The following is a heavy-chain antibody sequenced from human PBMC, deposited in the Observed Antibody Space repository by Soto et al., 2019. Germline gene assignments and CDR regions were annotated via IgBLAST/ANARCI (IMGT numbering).Heavy chain of an antibody. V-gene: IGHV4-4*02. D-gene: IGHD1-26*01. Sequence: QVQLQESGPGLVKPSGTLSLTCAVSGGSIRSNNWWSWVRQPPGKGLEWIGEIFHSGSTNYNPSPKPRVTISVDKSKHPFSLKLSSVTAADTAVYYCARVFSGSYSDYWGQGTLVTVSS. CDR2: IFHSGST. CDR3: ARVFSGSYSDY. CDR1: GGSIRSNNW. J-gene: IGHJ4*02.